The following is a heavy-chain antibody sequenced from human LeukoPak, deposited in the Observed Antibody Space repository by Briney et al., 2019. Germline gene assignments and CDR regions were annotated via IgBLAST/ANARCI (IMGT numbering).Heavy chain of an antibody. V-gene: IGHV4-59*01. J-gene: IGHJ4*02. CDR1: GGSISGYY. CDR2: MSYSGIT. Sequence: SETLSLTCTVSGGSISGYYWSWIRQPPGKGLEWIGHMSYSGITTYNPSLKSRGTISGDTSKNQFFLKLTSVTAADTAVYYCARLYYSGSGRFDYWGQGTLSPSPQ. D-gene: IGHD3-10*01. CDR3: ARLYYSGSGRFDY.